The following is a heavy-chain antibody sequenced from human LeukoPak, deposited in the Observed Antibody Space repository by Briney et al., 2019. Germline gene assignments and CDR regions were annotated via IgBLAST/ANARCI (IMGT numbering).Heavy chain of an antibody. D-gene: IGHD2-8*01. J-gene: IGHJ4*02. Sequence: GASVKVSCKASGYTFTGYYMHWVRQAPGQGLEWMGWINPNSGGTNYAQKFQGRVTMTRDTSISTAYMELSRLRSDDTAVYYCARVECTNGVCYLDYWGQGTLVTVSS. CDR3: ARVECTNGVCYLDY. CDR2: INPNSGGT. V-gene: IGHV1-2*02. CDR1: GYTFTGYY.